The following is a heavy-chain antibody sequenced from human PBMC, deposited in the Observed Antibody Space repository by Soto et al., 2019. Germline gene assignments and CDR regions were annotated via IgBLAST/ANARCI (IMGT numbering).Heavy chain of an antibody. CDR2: LYYTGTT. CDR1: GASIGRYP. D-gene: IGHD4-17*01. Sequence: PPESLSLTCTLSGASIGRYPCSSVRLPPGKGLEWRASLYYTGTTHYNPALGSRVTISIDAPGNRFSMEITSVTAADTAIYYCARDTVLTGMFDFWGQGTLVTVSS. CDR3: ARDTVLTGMFDF. V-gene: IGHV4-59*01. J-gene: IGHJ4*02.